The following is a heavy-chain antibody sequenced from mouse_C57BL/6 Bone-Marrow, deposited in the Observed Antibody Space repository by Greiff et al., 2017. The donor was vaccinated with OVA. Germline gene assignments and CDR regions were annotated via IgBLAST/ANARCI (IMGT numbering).Heavy chain of an antibody. Sequence: EVQVVESGGGLVQPGGSLKLSCAASGFTFSDYGMAWVRQAPRKGPEWVAFISNLAYSIYYADTVTGRFTISRENAKNTLYLEMSSLRSEDTAMYYCAKRHYDYGEYYAMDYWRQGTSGTVSS. CDR1: GFTFSDYG. D-gene: IGHD2-4*01. J-gene: IGHJ4*01. V-gene: IGHV5-15*04. CDR3: AKRHYDYGEYYAMDY. CDR2: ISNLAYSI.